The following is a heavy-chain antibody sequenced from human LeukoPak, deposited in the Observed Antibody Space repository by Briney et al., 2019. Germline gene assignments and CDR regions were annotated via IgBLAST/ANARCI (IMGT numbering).Heavy chain of an antibody. V-gene: IGHV3-21*01. J-gene: IGHJ5*02. CDR1: GFTFSTYW. Sequence: PGGSLRLSCAASGFTFSTYWMNWVRQAPGKGLEWVSSISSSSSYIYYADSVKGRFTISRDNAKNSLYLQMNSLRAEDTAVYYCTRSTEDGDYGPWGQGTLVTVSS. CDR3: TRSTEDGDYGP. CDR2: ISSSSSYI. D-gene: IGHD4-17*01.